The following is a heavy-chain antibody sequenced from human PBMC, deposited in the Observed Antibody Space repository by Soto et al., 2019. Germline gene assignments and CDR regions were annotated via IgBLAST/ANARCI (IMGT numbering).Heavy chain of an antibody. D-gene: IGHD2-2*01. CDR3: ARLPIVVVPAAIQRSYYYYYYGMDV. V-gene: IGHV4-39*01. CDR2: IYYSGST. J-gene: IGHJ6*02. Sequence: PSETLSLTCTFSCGSISSSSYYWGWIRQPPGKGLEWIGSIYYSGSTYYNPSLKSRVTISVDTSKNQFSLKLSSVTAADTAVYYCARLPIVVVPAAIQRSYYYYYYGMDVWGQGTTVTVSS. CDR1: CGSISSSSYY.